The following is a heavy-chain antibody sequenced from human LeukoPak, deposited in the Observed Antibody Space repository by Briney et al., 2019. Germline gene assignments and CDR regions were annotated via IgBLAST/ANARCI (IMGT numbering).Heavy chain of an antibody. V-gene: IGHV3-7*04. CDR2: IKREGREK. Sequence: GGSLRLSCAASGLSFSNFCMSGVRQAPGKGLEWVANIKREGREKYYVDSVKGRFTMSRDNAKKLLYLQMNSLRDEDTAVYYCARDRADLDILTGYYEHYGMDVWGQGTTVTVSS. CDR3: ARDRADLDILTGYYEHYGMDV. J-gene: IGHJ6*02. D-gene: IGHD3-9*01. CDR1: GLSFSNFC.